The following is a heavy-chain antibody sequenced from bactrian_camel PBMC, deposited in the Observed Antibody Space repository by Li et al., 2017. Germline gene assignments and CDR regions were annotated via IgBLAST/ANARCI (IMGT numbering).Heavy chain of an antibody. CDR2: IDSDGST. J-gene: IGHJ6*01. V-gene: IGHV3S53*01. CDR1: AHYTIYC. CDR3: ASDGGSCYCSGGYCYTSCGY. Sequence: HVQLVESGGGTVQAGGSLRLSCAASAHYTIYCMGWFRQAPGKEREGVAIIDSDGSTTYSDSVKGRFTISRDNAEKTVFLQMNSLKTEDTAVYYCASDGGSCYCSGGYCYTSCGYWGQGTQVTVS. D-gene: IGHD2*01.